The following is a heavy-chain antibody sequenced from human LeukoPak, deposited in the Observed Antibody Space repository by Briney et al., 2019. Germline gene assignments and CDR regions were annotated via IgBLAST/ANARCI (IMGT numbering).Heavy chain of an antibody. J-gene: IGHJ4*02. CDR2: IYHSGST. Sequence: SETLSLTCTVSGYSISSGYYWGWIREPPGKGLEWIGSIYHSGSTYYNPSLKSRVTISVDTSKNQFSLKLSSVTAADTAVYYCASVGFRIDYYFDYWGQGTLVTVSS. CDR3: ASVGFRIDYYFDY. CDR1: GYSISSGYY. V-gene: IGHV4-38-2*02. D-gene: IGHD1-14*01.